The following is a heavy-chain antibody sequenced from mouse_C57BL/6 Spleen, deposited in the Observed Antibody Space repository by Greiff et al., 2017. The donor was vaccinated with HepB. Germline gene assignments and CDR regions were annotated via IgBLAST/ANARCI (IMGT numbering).Heavy chain of an antibody. D-gene: IGHD2-5*01. CDR3: AREGYSNPFAY. J-gene: IGHJ3*01. Sequence: VQLQESGAELVRPGTSVKVSCKASGYAFTNYLIEWVKQRPGQGLEWIGVINPGSGGTNYNEKFKGKATLTADKSSSTAYMQLSSLTSEDSAVYFCAREGYSNPFAYWGQGTLVTVSA. CDR1: GYAFTNYL. CDR2: INPGSGGT. V-gene: IGHV1-54*01.